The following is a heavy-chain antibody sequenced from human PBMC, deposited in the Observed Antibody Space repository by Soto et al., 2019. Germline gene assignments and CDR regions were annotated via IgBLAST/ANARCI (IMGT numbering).Heavy chain of an antibody. Sequence: ASVKVSCKASGGTFSSYAISWVRQAPGQGLEWMGWINTHNGNTNYAQNLQGRVIMTADTSTSTAYMELRSLRSDDTAIYYCTREGSAPYYYYGMDAWGQGTTVTVSS. J-gene: IGHJ6*02. CDR2: INTHNGNT. CDR1: GGTFSSYA. D-gene: IGHD3-10*01. V-gene: IGHV1-18*01. CDR3: TREGSAPYYYYGMDA.